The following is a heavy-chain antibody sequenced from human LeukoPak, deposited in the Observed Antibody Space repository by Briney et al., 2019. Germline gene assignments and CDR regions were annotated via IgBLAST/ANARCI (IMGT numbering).Heavy chain of an antibody. J-gene: IGHJ4*02. Sequence: PGGSLRLSCAASGFTFSSYAMSWVRQAPGKGLEWASSVIGSSGNTYYADSVKGRFSIFRDNSRNILYLQMNSLRAEDTAVYYCARDLAVAGFWGQGTLVTVSS. V-gene: IGHV3-23*01. D-gene: IGHD6-19*01. CDR1: GFTFSSYA. CDR2: VIGSSGNT. CDR3: ARDLAVAGF.